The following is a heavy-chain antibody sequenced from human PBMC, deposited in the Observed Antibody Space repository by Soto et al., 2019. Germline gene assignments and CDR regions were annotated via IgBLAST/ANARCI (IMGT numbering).Heavy chain of an antibody. CDR1: GDSISGSPYF. CDR2: IFYDGYT. Sequence: QVQLQESGPGLVMPSETLSLTCTVSGDSISGSPYFWGWIRQPPGKRLEWIGSIFYDGYTLYTPSLKSRVTISVHTSKNQFSLKLTSVAAADTAIYFCARLQAAVPHYWGQGILVTVSS. J-gene: IGHJ4*02. D-gene: IGHD6-13*01. V-gene: IGHV4-39*01. CDR3: ARLQAAVPHY.